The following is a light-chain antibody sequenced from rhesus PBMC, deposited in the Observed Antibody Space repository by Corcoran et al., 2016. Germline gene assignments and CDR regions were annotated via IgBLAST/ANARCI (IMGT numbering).Light chain of an antibody. CDR1: ENVNNY. CDR3: QHNYGTPWT. CDR2: KAS. J-gene: IGKJ1*01. Sequence: DIQMTQSPSSLSASVGDRVTITCRASENVNNYLNWYQQKPRKAPKLLIYKASTLKSGVPSRFSGSGSGTDYTFTISSLQSEDVATYYCQHNYGTPWTFGQGTKVEIK. V-gene: IGKV1-74*01.